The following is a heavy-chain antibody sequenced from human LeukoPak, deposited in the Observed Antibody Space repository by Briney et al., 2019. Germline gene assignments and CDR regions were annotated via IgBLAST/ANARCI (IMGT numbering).Heavy chain of an antibody. V-gene: IGHV3-23*01. J-gene: IGHJ4*02. D-gene: IGHD2-15*01. CDR1: KFTFSNYA. CDR3: VRGTLGYCSGPTCYPFDY. CDR2: ITGDGVHT. Sequence: GGSLRLSCAASKFTFSNYAMSWVRQAPGKGLEFVSTITGDGVHTAHADSVKGRFTVSRDNPKNTLSLQMNSLRAEDTALYYCVRGTLGYCSGPTCYPFDYWGQGALVTVSS.